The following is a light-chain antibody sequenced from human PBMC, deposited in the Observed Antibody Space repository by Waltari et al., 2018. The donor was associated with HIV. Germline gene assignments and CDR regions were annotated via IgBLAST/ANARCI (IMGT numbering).Light chain of an antibody. Sequence: QSPLTQPASVSGSPGQSIPISCTGTSIDVGGYNYVSWYQQHPGKAPKLMIYDVSNRPSGVSNRFSGSKSGNTASLTISGLQAEDEADYYCSSYTSSSTVVFGGGTKLTVL. J-gene: IGLJ2*01. CDR1: SIDVGGYNY. CDR2: DVS. V-gene: IGLV2-14*03. CDR3: SSYTSSSTVV.